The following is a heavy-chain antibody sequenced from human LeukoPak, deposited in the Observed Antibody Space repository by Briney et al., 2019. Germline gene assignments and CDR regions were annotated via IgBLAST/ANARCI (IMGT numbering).Heavy chain of an antibody. J-gene: IGHJ6*02. Sequence: GGSLRLSCAASGFTFSNYAMSWVRQAPGKGLEWVSSISGSGNTKYYADSVKGRFTISRDNPKNTLYLQMNSLRAYDTDVYYCERRLVAAGTPSGIYYYNAMDVWGQGTTVSVSS. CDR1: GFTFSNYA. CDR3: ERRLVAAGTPSGIYYYNAMDV. CDR2: ISGSGNTK. D-gene: IGHD6-13*01. V-gene: IGHV3-23*01.